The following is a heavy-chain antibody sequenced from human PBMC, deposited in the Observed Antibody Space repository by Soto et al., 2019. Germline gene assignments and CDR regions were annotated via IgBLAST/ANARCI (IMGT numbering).Heavy chain of an antibody. J-gene: IGHJ6*02. Sequence: SQTLSLTCAISGDSVSSSTAAWNWIRQYPSRGLEWLGRIYYRSTWSFDYALSVRSRITIAPDTSKNQFSLHLDSLTPEDTALYYCAGVTWFRSMDVWGQGTPVTVAS. CDR3: AGVTWFRSMDV. CDR1: GDSVSSSTAA. D-gene: IGHD3-10*01. V-gene: IGHV6-1*01. CDR2: IYYRSTWSF.